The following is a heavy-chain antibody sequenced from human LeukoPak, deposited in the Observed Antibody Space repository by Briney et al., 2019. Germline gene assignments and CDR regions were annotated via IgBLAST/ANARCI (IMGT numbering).Heavy chain of an antibody. D-gene: IGHD2-8*02. Sequence: GGSLRLSCAASVSTLNTYWMTWFRQTAGKGLEWVASLKQDGSDRYYVDSAKGRFTISRDNTENSLYLQMNSLRAEDTAVYYCARETRGLVGSYWGRGTLVTVSS. V-gene: IGHV3-7*05. CDR3: ARETRGLVGSY. CDR1: VSTLNTYW. CDR2: LKQDGSDR. J-gene: IGHJ4*02.